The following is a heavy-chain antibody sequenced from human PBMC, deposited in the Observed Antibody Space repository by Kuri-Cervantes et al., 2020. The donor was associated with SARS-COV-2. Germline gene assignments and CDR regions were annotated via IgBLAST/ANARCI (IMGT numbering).Heavy chain of an antibody. CDR3: ARVGGNCSGGSCYFSGFDY. Sequence: SETLSLTCTVSGGSISSYYWSWIRQPPGKGLEWIGYMYYSGSTNYHPSLKSRVTISVDTSKNQFSLKLSSVTAADTAVYYCARVGGNCSGGSCYFSGFDYWGQGPLVPVSS. V-gene: IGHV4-59*01. CDR2: MYYSGST. D-gene: IGHD2-15*01. CDR1: GGSISSYY. J-gene: IGHJ4*02.